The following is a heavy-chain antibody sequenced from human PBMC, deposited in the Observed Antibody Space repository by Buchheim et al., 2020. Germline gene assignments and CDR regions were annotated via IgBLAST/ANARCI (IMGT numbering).Heavy chain of an antibody. CDR2: ISGSGSST. Sequence: QVQLVESGGGLVKPGGSLRLSCAASGFTFSDYYMSWIRQVPGKGLEWVSYISGSGSSTYYTDPVKGRFTISRDNARNSLYLQMNSLRAEDTAEYYCARDVTAFLTFSYYGMDVWGQGT. D-gene: IGHD2/OR15-2a*01. CDR3: ARDVTAFLTFSYYGMDV. CDR1: GFTFSDYY. V-gene: IGHV3-11*01. J-gene: IGHJ6*02.